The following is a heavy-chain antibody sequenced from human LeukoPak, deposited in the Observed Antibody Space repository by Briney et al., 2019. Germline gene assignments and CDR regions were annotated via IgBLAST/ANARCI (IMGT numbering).Heavy chain of an antibody. V-gene: IGHV4-59*01. J-gene: IGHJ5*02. D-gene: IGHD6-19*01. CDR3: AREILVSGWPRGWFDP. CDR1: GGSISSYY. CDR2: IYYGGST. Sequence: PSETLSLTCTVSGGSISSYYWSWIRQPPGKGLEWIGYIYYGGSTNYNPSLKSRVTISVDTSKNQFSLKLSSVTAADTAVYYCAREILVSGWPRGWFDPWGQGTLVTVSS.